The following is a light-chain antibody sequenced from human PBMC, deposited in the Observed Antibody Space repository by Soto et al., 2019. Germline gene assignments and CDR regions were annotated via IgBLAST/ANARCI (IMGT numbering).Light chain of an antibody. V-gene: IGKV1-33*01. CDR1: QDISNY. Sequence: DIQMTQSPSSLSASVGDRVTITCQASQDISNYLNWYQQKPGKAPKLLIYDASNLETGVPSRFSGSGSGTDFTFTISSLQAEDVAVYYCQQYDSTPYTFGQGTKLEIK. CDR2: DAS. J-gene: IGKJ2*01. CDR3: QQYDSTPYT.